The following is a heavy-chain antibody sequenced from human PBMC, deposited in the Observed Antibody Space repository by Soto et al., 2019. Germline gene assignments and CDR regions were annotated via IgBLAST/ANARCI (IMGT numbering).Heavy chain of an antibody. J-gene: IGHJ5*01. V-gene: IGHV3-33*01. D-gene: IGHD6-19*01. CDR1: GFTFSSYG. Sequence: QVQLVESGGGVVQPGRSLRLSCAASGFTFSSYGMHWVRQAPGKGLESVAVIWYDGSNKYYADSVKGRFTISRDNSKNTLDLQVNSLRAEDTAVYYCASESPQQWPVPDSWGQGTMVTVYS. CDR2: IWYDGSNK. CDR3: ASESPQQWPVPDS.